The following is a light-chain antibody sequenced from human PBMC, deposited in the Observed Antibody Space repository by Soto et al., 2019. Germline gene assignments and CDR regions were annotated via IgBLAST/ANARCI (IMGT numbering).Light chain of an antibody. CDR1: QSVSSSY. Sequence: EIVLTQSPGTLSLSRGERATLSCRTSQSVSSSYLAWYQQKPGQAPRLLIYGASSRATGIPGRFSGSGSGTDFTLTISRLEPEDFAVYYCQQYGSSPQTFGQGTKWIS. CDR3: QQYGSSPQT. CDR2: GAS. V-gene: IGKV3-20*01. J-gene: IGKJ1*01.